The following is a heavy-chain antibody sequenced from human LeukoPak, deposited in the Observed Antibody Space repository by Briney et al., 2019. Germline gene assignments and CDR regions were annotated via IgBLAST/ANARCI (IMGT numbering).Heavy chain of an antibody. CDR2: IQNDASTE. CDR1: GFIFSHYG. V-gene: IGHV3-33*05. Sequence: GRSLRLSCAASGFIFSHYGMHWVRQAPGKGLEWVAVIQNDASTENFADSVKGRFTISRDNSKNTVFLQMNSLRVEDTAVYYCARELSQIVWGGLDYGGQGTLVTVSS. CDR3: ARELSQIVWGGLDY. D-gene: IGHD2-21*01. J-gene: IGHJ4*02.